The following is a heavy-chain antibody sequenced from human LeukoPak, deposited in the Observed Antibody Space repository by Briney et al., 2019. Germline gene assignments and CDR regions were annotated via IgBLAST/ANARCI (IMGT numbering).Heavy chain of an antibody. CDR2: VNRDGSET. Sequence: GGSLRLSCAASGFALSSHWITWVRQVPGRGPEWVANVNRDGSETYYLDSVKGRFTISKDNAKNSLYLQMNSLRAEDTALYHCARNNGMDVWSQGTTVIVSS. J-gene: IGHJ6*02. V-gene: IGHV3-7*03. CDR1: GFALSSHW. CDR3: ARNNGMDV.